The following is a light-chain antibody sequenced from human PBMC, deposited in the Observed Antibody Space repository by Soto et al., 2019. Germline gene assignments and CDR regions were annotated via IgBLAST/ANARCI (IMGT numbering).Light chain of an antibody. Sequence: EIVLTQSPGTLSLSPGERATLSCRASESVSSTYLAWYQQKPGQAPRLLIYGASNRATGIPDRLSGSGSGTDFTLTISRLEPEDFAGYYCQQYGSSPYTFGQGTKLEIK. CDR3: QQYGSSPYT. J-gene: IGKJ2*01. V-gene: IGKV3-20*01. CDR2: GAS. CDR1: ESVSSTY.